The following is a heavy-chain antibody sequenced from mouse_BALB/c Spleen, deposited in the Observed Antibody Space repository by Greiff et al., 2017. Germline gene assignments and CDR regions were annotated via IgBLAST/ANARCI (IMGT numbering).Heavy chain of an antibody. V-gene: IGHV2-9*02. CDR3: ARYYYGSSLAWFAY. Sequence: VQLQQSGPGLVAPSQSLSITCTVSGFSLTSYGVHWVRQPPGKGLEWLGVIWAGGSTNYNSALMSRLSISKDNSKSQVFLKMNSLQTDDTAMYYCARYYYGSSLAWFAYWGQGTLVTVSA. J-gene: IGHJ3*01. CDR1: GFSLTSYG. CDR2: IWAGGST. D-gene: IGHD1-1*01.